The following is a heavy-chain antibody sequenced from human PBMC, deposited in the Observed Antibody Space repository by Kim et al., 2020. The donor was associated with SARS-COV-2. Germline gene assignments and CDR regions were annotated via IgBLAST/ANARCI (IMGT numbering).Heavy chain of an antibody. Sequence: NPPLKRRVTISVDKSKTHFSRKRSSVTAADTAVYYCARILWFGEFAFDIWGQGTMVTVSS. D-gene: IGHD3-10*01. CDR3: ARILWFGEFAFDI. J-gene: IGHJ3*02. V-gene: IGHV4-4*02.